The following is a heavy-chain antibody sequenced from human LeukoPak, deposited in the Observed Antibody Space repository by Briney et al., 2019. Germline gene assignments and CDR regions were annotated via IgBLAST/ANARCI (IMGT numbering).Heavy chain of an antibody. CDR1: GFTVSSNY. D-gene: IGHD3-22*01. CDR3: ARGVGVITPPDAFDI. Sequence: GGSLRLSCAASGFTVSSNYMSWVRQAPGKGLEWVSVIYSGGSTYYADSVKGRFTISRDNSKTTLYLQMNSLRAEDTAVYYCARGVGVITPPDAFDIWGQGTMVTVSS. J-gene: IGHJ3*02. CDR2: IYSGGST. V-gene: IGHV3-53*01.